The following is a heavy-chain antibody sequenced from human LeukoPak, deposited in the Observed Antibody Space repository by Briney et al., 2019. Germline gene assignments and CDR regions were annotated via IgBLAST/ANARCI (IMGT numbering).Heavy chain of an antibody. Sequence: PSETLSLTCAVYGGSFSGYYWSLIRQPPGKGLEWIGEINHSGSTNYNPSLKSRVTISVDTSKNQFSLKLSSVTAADTAVYYCASFHYYDSRTGGPIDYWGQGTLVTVSS. D-gene: IGHD3-22*01. V-gene: IGHV4-34*01. CDR3: ASFHYYDSRTGGPIDY. CDR1: GGSFSGYY. J-gene: IGHJ4*02. CDR2: INHSGST.